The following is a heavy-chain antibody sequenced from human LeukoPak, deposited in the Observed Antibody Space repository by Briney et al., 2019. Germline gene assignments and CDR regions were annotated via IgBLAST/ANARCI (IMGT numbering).Heavy chain of an antibody. CDR3: ARQSNYRDNWFDP. J-gene: IGHJ5*02. Sequence: SETLSLTCTVSGGSISSFYWSWTRQPAGKGLEWIGRIYTSGSTIYNPSLKTRITMSVDTSKNQFSLRLSSVTAADTAVYYCARQSNYRDNWFDPWGQGTLVTVSS. CDR1: GGSISSFY. CDR2: IYTSGST. D-gene: IGHD4-11*01. V-gene: IGHV4-4*07.